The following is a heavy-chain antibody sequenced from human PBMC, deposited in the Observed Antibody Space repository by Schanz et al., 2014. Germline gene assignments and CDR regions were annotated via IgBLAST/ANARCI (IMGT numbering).Heavy chain of an antibody. CDR2: ISGRDGST. CDR1: GFSFTTYA. V-gene: IGHV3-23*04. J-gene: IGHJ4*02. CDR3: ANNWNLDY. Sequence: EVQLVESGGGVVQPGRSLRLSCAASGFSFTTYAMSWVRQAPGMGLEWVSAISGRDGSTYYADSVRGRFTISRDNSKNTLYLQMNSLRAEDTAVYYCANNWNLDYWGQGTLVTVSS. D-gene: IGHD1-20*01.